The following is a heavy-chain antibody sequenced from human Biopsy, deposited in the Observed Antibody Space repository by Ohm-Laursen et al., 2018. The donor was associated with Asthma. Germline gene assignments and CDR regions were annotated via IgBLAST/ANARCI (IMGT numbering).Heavy chain of an antibody. CDR2: IYYSGST. Sequence: TLSLTCPVSGGSINIGDYYWSWIRQHPVKGLEWIGHIYYSGSTYYNPSLKSRVSISLDTSKNQFSLSLTSVTAADTAVYYCARTTYGHDGLDPWGQGTLVTVSS. V-gene: IGHV4-31*03. CDR3: ARTTYGHDGLDP. CDR1: GGSINIGDYY. D-gene: IGHD4-17*01. J-gene: IGHJ5*02.